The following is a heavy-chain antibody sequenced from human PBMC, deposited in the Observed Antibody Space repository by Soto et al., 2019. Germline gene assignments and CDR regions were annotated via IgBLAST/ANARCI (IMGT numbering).Heavy chain of an antibody. J-gene: IGHJ6*02. CDR3: ATVTSYYYYYGMDV. CDR2: IYYSGST. Sequence: QVQLQESGPGLVKPSETLSLTCTVSGGSVSSGSYYWSWIRQPPGKGLEWIGYIYYSGSTNYNPSLKSRVTISVDTSKNQFSLKLSSVTDADTAVYYCATVTSYYYYYGMDVWGQGTTVTVSS. D-gene: IGHD4-17*01. CDR1: GGSVSSGSYY. V-gene: IGHV4-61*01.